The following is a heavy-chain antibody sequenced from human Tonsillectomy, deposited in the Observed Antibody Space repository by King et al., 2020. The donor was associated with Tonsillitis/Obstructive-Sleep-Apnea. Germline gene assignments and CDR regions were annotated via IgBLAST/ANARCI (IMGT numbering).Heavy chain of an antibody. Sequence: VQLVESGAEVKKPGSSVKVSCKASGGTFSSYAISWVRQAPGQGLEWMVGIIPIFGTANYAQTFQGRVTITSAESTRTAYMELSSLRSEDTAVYYCVRAVAAQVNYYYYYYMDVWGKGTTVTVSS. CDR3: VRAVAAQVNYYYYYYMDV. CDR2: IIPIFGTA. D-gene: IGHD6-6*01. J-gene: IGHJ6*03. V-gene: IGHV1-69*01. CDR1: GGTFSSYA.